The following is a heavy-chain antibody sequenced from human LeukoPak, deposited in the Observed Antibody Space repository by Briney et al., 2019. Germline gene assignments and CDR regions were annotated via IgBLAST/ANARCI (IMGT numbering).Heavy chain of an antibody. CDR1: GGSISGHH. CDR3: ARLLRPGRRKGDAFDI. V-gene: IGHV4-59*08. CDR2: FYDSGDF. Sequence: SQTLSLTCTVSGGSISGHHWTWIRQPPGTGLEWIGYFYDSGDFNYNPSLKSRVTIWMDMSNNQFSLTMSSVTAADTAMYYCARLLRPGRRKGDAFDIWGQGTLVTVSS. J-gene: IGHJ3*02.